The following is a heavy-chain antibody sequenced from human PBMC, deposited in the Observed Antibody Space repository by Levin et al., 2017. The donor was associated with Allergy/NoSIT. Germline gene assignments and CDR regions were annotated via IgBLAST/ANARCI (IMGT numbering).Heavy chain of an antibody. J-gene: IGHJ4*02. D-gene: IGHD3-22*01. CDR2: VYYTGST. CDR1: GGSISGYY. V-gene: IGHV4-59*01. CDR3: ARGYYDRSGSSNPFDS. Sequence: SETLSLTCTVSGGSISGYYWSWLRQPPGKGLEWIGYVYYTGSTSYHPSLKSRVTIPVDTSKNQFSLKPSSVTAADTAVYYCARGYYDRSGSSNPFDSWGQGALVTVSS.